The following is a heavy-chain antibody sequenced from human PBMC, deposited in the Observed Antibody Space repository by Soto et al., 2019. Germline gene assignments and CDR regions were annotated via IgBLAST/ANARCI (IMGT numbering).Heavy chain of an antibody. V-gene: IGHV3-7*05. CDR2: IKQDGSEK. D-gene: IGHD2-2*01. J-gene: IGHJ4*02. CDR3: ARESDIVVVPAANAAGCIDY. Sequence: GSLRLSCAASGFTFSSYWMSWVRQAPGKGLEWVANIKQDGSEKYYVDSVKGRFTISRDKAKNSLYLQMNSLRAEDTAVYYCARESDIVVVPAANAAGCIDYWGQGTLVTVSS. CDR1: GFTFSSYW.